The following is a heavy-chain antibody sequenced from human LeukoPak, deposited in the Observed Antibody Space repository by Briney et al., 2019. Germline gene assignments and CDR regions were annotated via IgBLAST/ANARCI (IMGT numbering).Heavy chain of an antibody. Sequence: GGSLRLSCAASGFTFSSYSMNWVRQAPGKGLEWVSSISSSSSYIYYADSVKGRFTISRDNAKNSLYLQMNSLRAEDTAVYYCARDHRSSHRLKYFDLWGRSTLVTVSS. J-gene: IGHJ2*01. D-gene: IGHD6-13*01. CDR3: ARDHRSSHRLKYFDL. V-gene: IGHV3-21*01. CDR1: GFTFSSYS. CDR2: ISSSSSYI.